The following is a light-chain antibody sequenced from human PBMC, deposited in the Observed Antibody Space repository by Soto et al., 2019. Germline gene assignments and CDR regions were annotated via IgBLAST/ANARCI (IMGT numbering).Light chain of an antibody. J-gene: IGKJ2*01. CDR2: GAS. CDR3: QQYGSAYP. Sequence: EIVLTQSPGTLSLSPGERATLSCRASQSVSSSYLACYQQKPGQAPRLLIYGASSRATGIPDRFSGSWSGTDFTLTISRLEPEDFEVYYCQQYGSAYPFGQGTKLEIK. CDR1: QSVSSSY. V-gene: IGKV3-20*01.